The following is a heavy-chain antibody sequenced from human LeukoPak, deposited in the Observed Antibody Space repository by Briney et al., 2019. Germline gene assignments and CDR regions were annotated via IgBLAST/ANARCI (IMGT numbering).Heavy chain of an antibody. CDR3: ARDVYYYDSGDYPSLYYYGLDV. CDR1: GYTFTTYG. CDR2: ISPYNGNT. J-gene: IGHJ6*02. Sequence: SVKVSCNAAGYTFTTYGISWVRQAPGQGLEWMGWISPYNGNTNYAQNFQGRVTMTTDTSTSTAYMGLRGLRSDDTAVYYCARDVYYYDSGDYPSLYYYGLDVWGQGTTVTVSS. V-gene: IGHV1-18*01. D-gene: IGHD3-22*01.